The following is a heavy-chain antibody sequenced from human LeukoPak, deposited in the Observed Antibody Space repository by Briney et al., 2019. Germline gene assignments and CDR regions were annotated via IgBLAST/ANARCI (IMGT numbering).Heavy chain of an antibody. CDR1: GFTFSSYA. CDR3: AREGLTSRTLDY. Sequence: GGSLRLSCAASGFTFSSYAMHWVRRPPGKGLEWVAVISYDGSNKYYADSVKGRFTISRDNSKNTLYLQMNSLRAEDTAVYYCAREGLTSRTLDYWGQGTLVTVSS. V-gene: IGHV3-30*01. D-gene: IGHD3-9*01. CDR2: ISYDGSNK. J-gene: IGHJ4*02.